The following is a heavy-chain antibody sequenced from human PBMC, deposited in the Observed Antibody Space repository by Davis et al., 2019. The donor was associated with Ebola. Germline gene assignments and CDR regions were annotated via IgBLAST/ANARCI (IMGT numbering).Heavy chain of an antibody. CDR1: GFTFSSYD. J-gene: IGHJ1*01. Sequence: GESLKISCAASGFTFSSYDMHWVRQAPGKGLEWVAVIWYDGSHKSLADSVKGRFTTSRDNSKNTLYLQMSSLRTEDTAVYYCARDSSSWEYFQHWGPGTLVTVSS. D-gene: IGHD6-13*01. V-gene: IGHV3-33*08. CDR3: ARDSSSWEYFQH. CDR2: IWYDGSHK.